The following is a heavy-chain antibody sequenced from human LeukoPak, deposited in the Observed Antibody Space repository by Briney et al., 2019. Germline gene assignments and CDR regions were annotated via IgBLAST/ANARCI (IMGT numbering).Heavy chain of an antibody. J-gene: IGHJ6*02. D-gene: IGHD4-17*01. CDR1: GGTFSSYA. CDR2: IIPIFGTA. CDR3: ARWTYGDLYYYYGMDV. V-gene: IGHV1-69*01. Sequence: GSSVKVSCKASGGTFSSYAISWVRQAPGQGLEWMGAIIPIFGTANYAQKFQGRVTITADESTSTAYMELSSLRSEDTAVYYCARWTYGDLYYYYGMDVWGQGTTVTVSS.